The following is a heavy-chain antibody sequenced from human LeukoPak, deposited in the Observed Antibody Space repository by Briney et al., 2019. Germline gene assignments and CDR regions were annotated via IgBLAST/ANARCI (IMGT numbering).Heavy chain of an antibody. J-gene: IGHJ4*02. D-gene: IGHD1-7*01. CDR2: IYYSGTT. CDR1: GGSISGGGYS. Sequence: SETLSLTCAVSGGSISGGGYSWSWIRQPPGKGLEWIGYIYYSGTTYYNTYLKSRVTISVDTSKNQFSLKLSSVTAADTAVYYCARDRGGSDWNFHFDYWGQGALVTVSS. CDR3: ARDRGGSDWNFHFDY. V-gene: IGHV4-30-4*07.